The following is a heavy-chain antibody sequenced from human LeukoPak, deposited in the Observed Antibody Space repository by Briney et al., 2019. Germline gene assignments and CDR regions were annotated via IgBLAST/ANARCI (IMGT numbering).Heavy chain of an antibody. Sequence: KPSETLSLTCTVSGGSISSYYWSWIRQPPGKGLEWIGYIYYSGSTNYNPSLKSRVTISVDTSKNQFSLKLSSMTAADTAVYYCARDYPGLPYYYYGMDVWGKGTTVTVSS. J-gene: IGHJ6*04. CDR3: ARDYPGLPYYYYGMDV. CDR1: GGSISSYY. CDR2: IYYSGST. V-gene: IGHV4-59*01.